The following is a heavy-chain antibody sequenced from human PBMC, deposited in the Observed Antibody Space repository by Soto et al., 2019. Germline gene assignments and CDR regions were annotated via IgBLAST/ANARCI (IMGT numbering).Heavy chain of an antibody. CDR2: ISAYNGNT. J-gene: IGHJ4*02. Sequence: QVQLVQSGAEVKKPGDSVKVSCKASGYTFTNVGISWVRQAPGQGLEWMGWISAYNGNTNDAEKFQGRVTMTPDTSTSTAYMEVMSLRFDDPAVYDCAREWSPIDYWGQGTLVTVSS. V-gene: IGHV1-18*01. D-gene: IGHD2-15*01. CDR3: AREWSPIDY. CDR1: GYTFTNVG.